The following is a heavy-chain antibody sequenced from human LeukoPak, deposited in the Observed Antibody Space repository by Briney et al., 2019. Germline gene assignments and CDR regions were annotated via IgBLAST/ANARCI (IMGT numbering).Heavy chain of an antibody. CDR3: ARFNPNWDSDY. Sequence: ASVKVSCKASGYTFTGYYMHWVRQAPGQGLEWMGWINPNSGGTNYAQKFQGRVTMTRNTSISTAYMELSSLRSEDTAVYYCARFNPNWDSDYWGQGTLVTVSS. CDR2: INPNSGGT. V-gene: IGHV1-2*02. J-gene: IGHJ4*02. CDR1: GYTFTGYY. D-gene: IGHD7-27*01.